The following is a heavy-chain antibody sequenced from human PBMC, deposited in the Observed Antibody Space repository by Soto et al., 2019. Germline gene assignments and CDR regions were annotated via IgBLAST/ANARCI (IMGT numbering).Heavy chain of an antibody. CDR1: VYTFNGCH. CDR2: INPNSGGT. V-gene: IGHV1-2*02. Sequence: ASVQVSCRASVYTFNGCHVHCVRQEHGLGLEWMGWINPNSGGTKYAQKFQGRVTMTRDTSISTAYMDLSRLRSDDTAIYYCARGQVVASFMWGRPEYWGQGYRVTVSA. D-gene: IGHD7-27*01. CDR3: ARGQVVASFMWGRPEY. J-gene: IGHJ4*02.